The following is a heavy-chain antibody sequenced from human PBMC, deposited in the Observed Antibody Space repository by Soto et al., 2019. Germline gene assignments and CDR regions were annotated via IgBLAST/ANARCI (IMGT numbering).Heavy chain of an antibody. CDR3: ARGEAIGDDP. J-gene: IGHJ5*02. Sequence: QSGGSLRLSCAASGLTFSSYWMTWVRQAPGKGLEWVANIKQDGSEKYYVDSVKGRFTISRDNAKNSLYLQMNNLRVEDTAVYYCARGEAIGDDPWGHGTLVTVSS. CDR2: IKQDGSEK. CDR1: GLTFSSYW. V-gene: IGHV3-7*01. D-gene: IGHD3-10*01.